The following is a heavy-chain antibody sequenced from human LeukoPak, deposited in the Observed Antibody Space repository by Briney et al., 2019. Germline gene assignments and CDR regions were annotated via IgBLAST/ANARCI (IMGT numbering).Heavy chain of an antibody. CDR2: ISYSGST. CDR3: ARDPNYYDSSGYYPVHAFDI. D-gene: IGHD3-22*01. CDR1: GDSISSSDYY. J-gene: IGHJ3*02. V-gene: IGHV4-30-4*01. Sequence: SETLSLTCAVSGDSISSSDYYWSWIRQPPGTGLEWIGHISYSGSTFYNPSLKSRLTISVDTSKNHLSLKLSSVTAAGTAVYYCARDPNYYDSSGYYPVHAFDIWGQGTMVTVSS.